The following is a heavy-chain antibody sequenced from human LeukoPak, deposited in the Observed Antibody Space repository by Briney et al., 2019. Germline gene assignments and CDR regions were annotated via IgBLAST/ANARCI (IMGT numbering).Heavy chain of an antibody. D-gene: IGHD1-20*01. CDR2: ILYDGSNE. CDR3: VRDGDTNSWNFDY. J-gene: IGHJ4*02. Sequence: PGGSLRLSCAASGFTFSGYGMHWVRQAPGEGLGWVAFILYDGSNEFYADSVKGRFTISRDNSENTLYLQMNSLGLEDTAIYYCVRDGDTNSWNFDYWGQGTLVTVSS. CDR1: GFTFSGYG. V-gene: IGHV3-30*02.